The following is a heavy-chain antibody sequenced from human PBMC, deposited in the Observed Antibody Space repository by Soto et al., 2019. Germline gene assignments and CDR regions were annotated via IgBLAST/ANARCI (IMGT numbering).Heavy chain of an antibody. J-gene: IGHJ6*02. Sequence: EVQLLESGGGLVQPGASLRLSCAASKFTFNAFAMNWVRQAPGKGLEWVSAISGSGGSTYYADSVKGRFSISRDNSKSSLYMQMNGLRVDDTAVYSCAKVRSDYYYYDGMAVWGQGPTVTVSS. CDR3: AKVRSDYYYYDGMAV. V-gene: IGHV3-23*01. CDR1: KFTFNAFA. CDR2: ISGSGGST.